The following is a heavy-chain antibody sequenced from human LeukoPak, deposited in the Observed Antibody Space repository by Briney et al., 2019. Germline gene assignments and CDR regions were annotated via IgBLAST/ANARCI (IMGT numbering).Heavy chain of an antibody. V-gene: IGHV1-46*01. CDR2: INPSGGST. D-gene: IGHD3-9*01. CDR3: ARGGVLRYFDWPSFDY. CDR1: GYTFTSYY. Sequence: GASVKVSCKASGYTFTSYYMHWVRQAPGQGLERMGIINPSGGSTSYAQKFQGRVTMTRDTSTSTVYMELSSLRSEDTAVYYCARGGVLRYFDWPSFDYWGQGTLVTVSS. J-gene: IGHJ4*02.